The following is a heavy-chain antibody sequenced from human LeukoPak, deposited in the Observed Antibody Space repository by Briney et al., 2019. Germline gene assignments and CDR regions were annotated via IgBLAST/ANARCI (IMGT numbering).Heavy chain of an antibody. V-gene: IGHV3-30*18. CDR2: ISYDGSNK. J-gene: IGHJ4*02. Sequence: GRSLRLSCAASGFTFSSYGMHWVRQAPGKGLEWVAVISYDGSNKYYADSVKGRFTISRDNSKNTLYLQMNSLRAEDTAVYYCAKDQRSSGWYSYYFDYWGQGTLVTVSS. CDR3: AKDQRSSGWYSYYFDY. CDR1: GFTFSSYG. D-gene: IGHD6-19*01.